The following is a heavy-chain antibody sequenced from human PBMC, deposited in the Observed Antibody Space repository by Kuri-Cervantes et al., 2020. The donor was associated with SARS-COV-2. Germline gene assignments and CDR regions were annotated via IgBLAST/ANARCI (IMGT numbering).Heavy chain of an antibody. Sequence: GESLKISCAASGFTFSSYWMSWVRQARGKGLEWVANIKKDGSEKYYVDSVKGRFTISRNNANNSLYLQLNSPRAEDTAVYYCARVFYNFWSGYPHWYFDLWGRGTLVTVSS. CDR2: IKKDGSEK. CDR1: GFTFSSYW. CDR3: ARVFYNFWSGYPHWYFDL. V-gene: IGHV3-7*01. D-gene: IGHD3-3*01. J-gene: IGHJ2*01.